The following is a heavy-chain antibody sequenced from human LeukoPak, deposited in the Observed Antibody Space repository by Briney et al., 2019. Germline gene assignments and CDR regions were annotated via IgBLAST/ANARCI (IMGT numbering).Heavy chain of an antibody. CDR2: FDPEDGET. Sequence: ASVKVSCKVSGYTLTELSMHWVRQAPGKGLEWMGGFDPEDGETIYAQKLQGRVTMTEDTSTDTAYMELSSLRSEDTAVHYCATSYYYDSSGYYSSYFDYWGQGTLVTVSS. V-gene: IGHV1-24*01. CDR3: ATSYYYDSSGYYSSYFDY. J-gene: IGHJ4*02. D-gene: IGHD3-22*01. CDR1: GYTLTELS.